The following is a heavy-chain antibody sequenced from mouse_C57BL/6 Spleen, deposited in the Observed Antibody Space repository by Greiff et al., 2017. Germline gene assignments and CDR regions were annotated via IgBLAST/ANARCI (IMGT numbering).Heavy chain of an antibody. J-gene: IGHJ3*01. Sequence: QVQLQQSGPELVKPGASVKISCKASGYAFSSSWMHWVKQRPGKGLEWIGRIYPCDLDTNYTGKFKGKSTLTADKSSSTAYMRLSSLTSEDSAVYFCALYDGYYPFAYWGQGTLVTVSA. D-gene: IGHD2-3*01. CDR2: IYPCDLDT. V-gene: IGHV1-82*01. CDR1: GYAFSSSW. CDR3: ALYDGYYPFAY.